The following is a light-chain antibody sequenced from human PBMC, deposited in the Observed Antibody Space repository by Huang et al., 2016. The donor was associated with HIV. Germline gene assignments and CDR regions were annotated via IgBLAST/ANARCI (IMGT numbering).Light chain of an antibody. CDR2: RVS. J-gene: IGKJ1*01. CDR1: QSLVHSNGNTY. Sequence: DVVMTQSPLSLPVTLGQPASISCRSSQSLVHSNGNTYLNWFLQRPGQSPRRLIYRVSNRDSGGPDRFSGSGSGTDFTLEISRVEAEDVGVFYCMQDSHWPQTFGQGTKVEIK. CDR3: MQDSHWPQT. V-gene: IGKV2-30*02.